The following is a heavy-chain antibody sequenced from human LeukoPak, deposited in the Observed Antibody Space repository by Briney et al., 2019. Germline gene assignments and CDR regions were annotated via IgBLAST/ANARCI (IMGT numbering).Heavy chain of an antibody. CDR1: GFAVRSNY. CDR2: IYSGGNT. V-gene: IGHV3-66*01. Sequence: GRSLRLSCTVSGFAVRSNYLAWVRQAPGKGLEWVSVIYSGGNTYYADSVKGRFTISRDNSKNTLYLQMNSLRGEDTAVYYCVRDEGFHGSGSNWGQGTLVTVSS. D-gene: IGHD3-10*01. CDR3: VRDEGFHGSGSN. J-gene: IGHJ4*02.